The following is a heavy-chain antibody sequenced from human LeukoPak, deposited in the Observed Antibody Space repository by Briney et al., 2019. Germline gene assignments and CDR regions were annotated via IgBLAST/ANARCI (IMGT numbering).Heavy chain of an antibody. CDR1: GFPFSNYN. CDR3: ARDPYSGNYGNYYYYYMDV. J-gene: IGHJ6*03. D-gene: IGHD1-26*01. CDR2: ITSSVTYN. Sequence: GGSLRLSCAASGFPFSNYNMNWVRQAPGKAMEWVSSITSSVTYNFYADSVRGRFTISRDNAKNSLCLQMDSLGLEDTAVYYCARDPYSGNYGNYYYYYMDVWGKGTTVTISS. V-gene: IGHV3-21*01.